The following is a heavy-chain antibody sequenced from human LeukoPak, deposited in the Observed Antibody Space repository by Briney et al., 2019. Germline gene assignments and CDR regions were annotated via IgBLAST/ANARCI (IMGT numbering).Heavy chain of an antibody. CDR2: ISAYNGNT. CDR3: ARDVAAAGTVDY. D-gene: IGHD6-13*01. J-gene: IGHJ4*02. CDR1: GYTFSSYG. V-gene: IGHV1-18*01. Sequence: ASVKVSCKASGYTFSSYGISWVRQAPGQGLEWMGWISAYNGNTNYAQKLQGRVTMTTDTSTSTAYMELRSLRSDDTAVYYCARDVAAAGTVDYWGQGTLVTVSS.